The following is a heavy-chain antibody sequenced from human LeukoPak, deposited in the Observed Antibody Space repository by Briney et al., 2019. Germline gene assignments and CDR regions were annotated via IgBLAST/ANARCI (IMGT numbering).Heavy chain of an antibody. CDR1: GYTFTSYG. D-gene: IGHD3-9*01. CDR2: ISAYNGNT. CDR3: ARDPSSRYFDWLLLEYYYGMDV. Sequence: GASVKVSCKASGYTFTSYGISWVRQAPGQGLEWMGWISAYNGNTSYAQKLQGRVTMTTDTSTSTAYMELRSLRSDDTAVYYCARDPSSRYFDWLLLEYYYGMDVWGQGTTVTVSS. V-gene: IGHV1-18*01. J-gene: IGHJ6*02.